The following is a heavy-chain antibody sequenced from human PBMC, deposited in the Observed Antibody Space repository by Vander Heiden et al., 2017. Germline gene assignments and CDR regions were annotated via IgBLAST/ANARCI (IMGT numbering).Heavy chain of an antibody. CDR2: TSSDGSIT. J-gene: IGHJ4*02. Sequence: EVQLVESGGGLIQPGGSLRLSCAASVFTFSTYWMHWVRQAPGKGLVWVSRTSSDGSITTYADSVKGRFTISRDNAKSTLYLQMNSLRAEDTAVYYCVRGVFDPVGNYWGQGTLVTVSS. CDR1: VFTFSTYW. V-gene: IGHV3-74*01. CDR3: VRGVFDPVGNY. D-gene: IGHD3-9*01.